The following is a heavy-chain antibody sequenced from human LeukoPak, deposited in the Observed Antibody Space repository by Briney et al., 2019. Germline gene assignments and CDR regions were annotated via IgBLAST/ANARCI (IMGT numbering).Heavy chain of an antibody. V-gene: IGHV3-66*02. J-gene: IGHJ4*02. CDR2: IYSGGST. CDR3: ARDPDDSSGYRN. CDR1: GFTVSSTY. D-gene: IGHD3-22*01. Sequence: VGSLRLSCATSGFTVSSTYMSWVRQAPGKGLEWVSVIYSGGSTYYADSVKGRFTISRDNSKNTVYLEMNSLRAEDTAVYYCARDPDDSSGYRNWGQGTLVTVSS.